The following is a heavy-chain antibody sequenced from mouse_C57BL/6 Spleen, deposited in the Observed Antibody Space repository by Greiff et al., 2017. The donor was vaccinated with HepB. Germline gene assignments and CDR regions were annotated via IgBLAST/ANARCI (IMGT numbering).Heavy chain of an antibody. Sequence: QVQLKESGPELVKPGASVKISCKASGSAFSSSWMNWVMQRPGKGFEWIGRIYPGDGDTKYNGKFKGKATLTADKSSSTAYMQLSSLTSDDSAVYVCARYYDYDEYFDVWGTGTTVTVSS. D-gene: IGHD2-4*01. CDR1: GSAFSSSW. J-gene: IGHJ1*03. V-gene: IGHV1-82*01. CDR2: IYPGDGDT. CDR3: ARYYDYDEYFDV.